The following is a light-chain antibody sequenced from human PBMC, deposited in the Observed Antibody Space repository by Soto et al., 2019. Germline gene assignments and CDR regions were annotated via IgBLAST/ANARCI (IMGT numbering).Light chain of an antibody. Sequence: EIVLTQSPVTLSLSPGEIATLSCRASQSLYNNYLAWHQQKPGQAPRLLIYGAFSRATDIPDRFSGSGSGKDFTLTINRLEPEDSAVYYCQQYGSLITFGQGTRLEIK. V-gene: IGKV3-20*01. J-gene: IGKJ5*01. CDR3: QQYGSLIT. CDR1: QSLYNNY. CDR2: GAF.